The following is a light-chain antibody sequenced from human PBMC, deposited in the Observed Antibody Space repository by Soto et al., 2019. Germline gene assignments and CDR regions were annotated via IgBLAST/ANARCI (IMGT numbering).Light chain of an antibody. CDR1: NSNIGSNT. Sequence: QSVLTQPPSASGTPGQRVTISCSGNNSNIGSNTVHWYQQLPGTAPKLLIYSNNQRPSGVPDRFSGSKSGTSAALAISGLQSEDEADYYCGAWDDSLIGYVFGTGTKLTVL. J-gene: IGLJ1*01. CDR3: GAWDDSLIGYV. V-gene: IGLV1-44*01. CDR2: SNN.